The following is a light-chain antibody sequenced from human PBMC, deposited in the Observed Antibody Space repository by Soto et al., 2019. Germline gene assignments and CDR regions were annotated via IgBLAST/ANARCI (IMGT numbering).Light chain of an antibody. J-gene: IGLJ1*01. CDR2: DVT. Sequence: QSVLTQPRSVSGSPGQSVTISCTGTSSDVGSYHFVSWYQQHPGKAPKIMIYDVTKRPSGVPDRFSGSKSGNTASLTISGLQAEDEADYYCCSYAGSYTHVFGTGTKVTVL. V-gene: IGLV2-11*01. CDR3: CSYAGSYTHV. CDR1: SSDVGSYHF.